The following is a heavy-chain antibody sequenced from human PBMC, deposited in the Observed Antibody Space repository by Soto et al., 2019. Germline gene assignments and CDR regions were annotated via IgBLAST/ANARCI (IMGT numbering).Heavy chain of an antibody. J-gene: IGHJ6*02. V-gene: IGHV3-23*01. CDR1: GFTFSSYA. CDR3: AKEGRDCWSGLFGYYYGMDV. CDR2: ISGSGGST. Sequence: TGGSLRLSCAASGFTFSSYAMSWVRQAPGKGLEWVSAISGSGGSTYYADSVKGRFTISRDNSKNTLYLQMNSLRAEDTAVYFCAKEGRDCWSGLFGYYYGMDVWGQGTTVTVSS. D-gene: IGHD3-3*01.